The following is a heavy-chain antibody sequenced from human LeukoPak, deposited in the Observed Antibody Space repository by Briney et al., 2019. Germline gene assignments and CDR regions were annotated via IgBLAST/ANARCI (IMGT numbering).Heavy chain of an antibody. V-gene: IGHV1-18*01. CDR1: GYTFTSYG. CDR2: ISAYNGNT. Sequence: GASVKVSCKASGYTFTSYGISWVRQAPGQGLEWMGWISAYNGNTKYAQKLQDRVTMTTDTSTTTAYMEVRSLTSDDTAVYYCARSSAMAQKQLVRHFDSWGQGTLVIVSS. D-gene: IGHD6-6*01. CDR3: ARSSAMAQKQLVRHFDS. J-gene: IGHJ4*02.